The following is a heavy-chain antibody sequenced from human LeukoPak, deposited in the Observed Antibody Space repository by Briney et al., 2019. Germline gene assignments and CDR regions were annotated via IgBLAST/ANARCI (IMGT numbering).Heavy chain of an antibody. Sequence: ASVKVSCKASGYTFTYYYIHWVRQAPGQGLEWMGIINPSGGSTSYVQKFQGRVTLTRDMSTSTVYMELSSLRSEDTAMYYCARDLVNYYDSSGYYPRGDRRYFDLWGRGTLVTVSS. CDR2: INPSGGST. CDR3: ARDLVNYYDSSGYYPRGDRRYFDL. CDR1: GYTFTYYY. D-gene: IGHD3-22*01. J-gene: IGHJ2*01. V-gene: IGHV1-46*01.